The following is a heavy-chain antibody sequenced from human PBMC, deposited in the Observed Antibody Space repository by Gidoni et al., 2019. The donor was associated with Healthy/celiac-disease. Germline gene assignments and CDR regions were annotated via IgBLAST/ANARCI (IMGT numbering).Heavy chain of an antibody. CDR1: GGSFSDYY. J-gene: IGHJ4*02. Sequence: QVQLQHWGAGLLQPSETLSLTCAVYGGSFSDYYWSWIRQPPGKGLEWIGEINHSGSTNYNPSLKSRVTISVDTSKNQFSLKLSSVTAADTAVYYCARGIGYGSGSYFRYWGQGPLVTVSS. V-gene: IGHV4-34*01. D-gene: IGHD3-10*01. CDR3: ARGIGYGSGSYFRY. CDR2: INHSGST.